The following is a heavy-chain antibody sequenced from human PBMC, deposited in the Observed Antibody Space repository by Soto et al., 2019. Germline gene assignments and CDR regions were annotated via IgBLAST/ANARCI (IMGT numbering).Heavy chain of an antibody. J-gene: IGHJ4*02. V-gene: IGHV3-48*03. CDR2: ISSIGVAT. D-gene: IGHD6-19*01. CDR3: AREGRVGGIDY. Sequence: GGSLRLSCAASGFTFSIHEMNWVRQAPGKGLEWVSYISSIGVATYYADSVKGRFTISRDNAKNSLYLQMNSLRAEDTAVYYCAREGRVGGIDYWGQGTPVTGSS. CDR1: GFTFSIHE.